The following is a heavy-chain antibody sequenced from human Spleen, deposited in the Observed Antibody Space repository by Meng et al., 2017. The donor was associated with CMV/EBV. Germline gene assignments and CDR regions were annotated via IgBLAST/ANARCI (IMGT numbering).Heavy chain of an antibody. V-gene: IGHV3-23*01. CDR3: AKESAVTGAFDI. CDR1: GFSFSSYA. Sequence: LKISCAASGFSFSSYAESWVRQAPGKGLEWVSGMDGRGGSTYYADSVKGRFTISRDTSKNMLYLQMNSLRAEDTALYYCAKESAVTGAFDIWGQGTMVTVSS. CDR2: MDGRGGST. D-gene: IGHD4-11*01. J-gene: IGHJ3*02.